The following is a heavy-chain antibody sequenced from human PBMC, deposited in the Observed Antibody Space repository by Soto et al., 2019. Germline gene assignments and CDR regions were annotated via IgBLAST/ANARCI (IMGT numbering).Heavy chain of an antibody. CDR3: ARLVYDTRLNYMYFDF. J-gene: IGHJ4*02. CDR1: GVSLTSGNW. V-gene: IGHV4-4*01. Sequence: PPGTLYLTCAVSGVSLTSGNWWTWVRQSPQRGLEYIGEIFHDGTANYYPSFERRVAMSVDTSRNQFSLKLTSVTAADTAVYFCARLVYDTRLNYMYFDFWGPGTLVTVSS. CDR2: IFHDGTA. D-gene: IGHD3-10*01.